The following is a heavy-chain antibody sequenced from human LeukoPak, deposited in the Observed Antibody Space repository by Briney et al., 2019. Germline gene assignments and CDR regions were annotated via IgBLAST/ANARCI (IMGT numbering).Heavy chain of an antibody. Sequence: PGRSLRLSCAASGFTFSSYGMHWVRQAPGKGLEWVAVISYDGSNKYYADSVKGRFTISRDNSKNTLYLQINSLRAEDTAVYYCAKDKVRGQLWFFDYWGQGTLVTVSS. V-gene: IGHV3-30*18. CDR1: GFTFSSYG. D-gene: IGHD5-18*01. J-gene: IGHJ4*02. CDR3: AKDKVRGQLWFFDY. CDR2: ISYDGSNK.